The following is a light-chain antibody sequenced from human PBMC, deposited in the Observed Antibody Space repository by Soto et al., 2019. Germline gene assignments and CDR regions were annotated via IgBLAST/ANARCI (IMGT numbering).Light chain of an antibody. CDR2: GAS. J-gene: IGKJ4*01. Sequence: EIVLTQSPGTLSLSPGERATLSCRASQSVSSNYLAWYQQKPGQAPRLLIYGASSRATGIPDRFSGSGSGTDFTLTISRLEPEDIATYYCQQYDNLPLFGGGTKVDIK. V-gene: IGKV3-20*01. CDR1: QSVSSNY. CDR3: QQYDNLPL.